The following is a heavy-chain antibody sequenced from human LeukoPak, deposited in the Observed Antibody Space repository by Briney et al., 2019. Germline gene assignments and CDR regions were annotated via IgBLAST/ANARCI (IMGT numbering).Heavy chain of an antibody. Sequence: SQTLSLTCAISGDSVSSNSAAWNWIRQSPSRGLEWLGRTYYRSKWYNDYAVSVKSRLSINPDTSKNQFSLRLNSVTPEDTAVYYCARDALRIAVAGAFDYWGQGTLVTVSS. V-gene: IGHV6-1*01. J-gene: IGHJ4*02. D-gene: IGHD6-19*01. CDR2: TYYRSKWYN. CDR3: ARDALRIAVAGAFDY. CDR1: GDSVSSNSAA.